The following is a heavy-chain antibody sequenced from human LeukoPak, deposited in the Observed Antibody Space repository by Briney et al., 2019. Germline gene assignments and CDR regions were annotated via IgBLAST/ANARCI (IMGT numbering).Heavy chain of an antibody. CDR3: AKDAGEGSGWYYFDY. J-gene: IGHJ4*02. CDR1: GFTFSSHA. D-gene: IGHD6-13*01. V-gene: IGHV3-23*01. CDR2: VITSGATT. Sequence: GGSLRLSCAASGFTFSSHARNWVRQAPGKGLEWVSTVITSGATTYYAYSVRRRFTISRDNFTQTVYLQMNSLRAEDTAVYYCAKDAGEGSGWYYFDYWGQGTLVTVSS.